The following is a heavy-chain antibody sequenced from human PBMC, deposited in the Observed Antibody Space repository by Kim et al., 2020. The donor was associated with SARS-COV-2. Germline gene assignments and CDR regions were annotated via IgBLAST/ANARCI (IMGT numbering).Heavy chain of an antibody. Sequence: GGSLRLSCAASGFTFSSYAMHWVRQAPGKGLEWVAVISYDGSNKYYADSVKGRFTISRDNSKNTLYLQMNSLRAEDTAVYYCARELPSIAVAGTEYYYYGMDVWGQGTTVTVSS. CDR2: ISYDGSNK. D-gene: IGHD6-19*01. V-gene: IGHV3-30*04. CDR1: GFTFSSYA. CDR3: ARELPSIAVAGTEYYYYGMDV. J-gene: IGHJ6*02.